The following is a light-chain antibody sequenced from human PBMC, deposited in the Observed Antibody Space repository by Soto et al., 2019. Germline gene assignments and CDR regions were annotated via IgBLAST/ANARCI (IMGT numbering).Light chain of an antibody. Sequence: EIVLTQSPATLSSFPGDRVTLSCRASQAVNTRLAWYQHRPGQAPRLLIYLASNRAAGVPARFSGSGSGTDFTLTISDVEPDDFATYYCQHYNSYSEAFGQGTKVDIK. V-gene: IGKV3D-11*01. CDR3: QHYNSYSEA. J-gene: IGKJ1*01. CDR2: LAS. CDR1: QAVNTR.